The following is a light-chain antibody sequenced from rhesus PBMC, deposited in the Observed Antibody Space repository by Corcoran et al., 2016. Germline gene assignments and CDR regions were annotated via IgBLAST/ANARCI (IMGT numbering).Light chain of an antibody. CDR2: DAS. CDR1: QGISKY. J-gene: IGKJ3*01. CDR3: QQHNSYPFT. V-gene: IGKV1-25*01. Sequence: DIQMTQSPSSLSASVGDTVTITCQASQGISKYLAWYQQKPGKAPKLLIYDASTLQSGVPSRFSGSGAGTEFTLNIRSLQPEDFATDYCQQHNSYPFTFGPGTKLDIK.